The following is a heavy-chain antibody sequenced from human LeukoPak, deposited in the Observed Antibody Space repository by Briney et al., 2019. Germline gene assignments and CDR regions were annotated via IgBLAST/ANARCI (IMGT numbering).Heavy chain of an antibody. J-gene: IGHJ3*02. CDR2: ISGRGGSA. V-gene: IGHV3-23*01. CDR3: ATTYLRGGSYPYAFDI. CDR1: GFPFSSYG. D-gene: IGHD1-26*01. Sequence: RGSLRLSCGASGFPFSSYGMNWVRHTLGRGREWVLGISGRGGSAYYADSVKVRFTNSRDNSKNTLYLQMNSLRAEDTAVYYCATTYLRGGSYPYAFDIWGQRTMVTVSS.